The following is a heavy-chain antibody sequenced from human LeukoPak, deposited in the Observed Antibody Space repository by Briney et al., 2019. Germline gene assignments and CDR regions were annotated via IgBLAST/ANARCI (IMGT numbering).Heavy chain of an antibody. V-gene: IGHV4-39*01. CDR1: GGSISSSSYY. CDR3: ARHELKGRDSSGYYYFDY. Sequence: SETLSLTCTVSGGSISSSSYYWGWIRQPPGKGLEWIGSIYYSGSTYYNPSLKSRVTISVDTSKNQFSLKLSSVTAADTAVYYCARHELKGRDSSGYYYFDYWGQGTLVTVSS. D-gene: IGHD3-22*01. CDR2: IYYSGST. J-gene: IGHJ4*02.